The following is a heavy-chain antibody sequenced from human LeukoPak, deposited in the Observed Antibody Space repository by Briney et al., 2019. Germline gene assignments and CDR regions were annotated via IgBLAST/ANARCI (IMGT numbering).Heavy chain of an antibody. CDR2: IYPGDSDT. J-gene: IGHJ6*02. Sequence: GESLKISCKGSGYSFTSYWIGWVRQMPGKGLEWMGIIYPGDSDTRYSPSFQGQVTISADKSISTAYLQWSSLKASHTAMYYCARLSPYDSGSPNYYYYGMDVWGQGTTVTVSS. CDR3: ARLSPYDSGSPNYYYYGMDV. D-gene: IGHD3-10*01. V-gene: IGHV5-51*01. CDR1: GYSFTSYW.